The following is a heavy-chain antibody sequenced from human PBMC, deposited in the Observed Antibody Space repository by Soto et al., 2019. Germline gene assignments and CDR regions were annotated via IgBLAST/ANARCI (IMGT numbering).Heavy chain of an antibody. CDR1: GGSISSGGYY. CDR2: IYYSGST. J-gene: IGHJ5*02. CDR3: ARNKFFGVALSWFDP. Sequence: SETLSLTCTVSGGSISSGGYYWSWIRQHPGKDLEWIGYIYYSGSTYYNPSLKSRVTISVDTSKNQFSLKLSSVTAADTAVYYCARNKFFGVALSWFDPWGQGTLVTVSS. V-gene: IGHV4-31*03. D-gene: IGHD3-3*01.